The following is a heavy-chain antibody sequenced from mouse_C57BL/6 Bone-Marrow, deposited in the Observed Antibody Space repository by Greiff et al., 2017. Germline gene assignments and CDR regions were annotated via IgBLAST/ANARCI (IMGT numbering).Heavy chain of an antibody. J-gene: IGHJ2*01. CDR1: GFNIKDDY. CDR2: IDPENGDT. D-gene: IGHD1-1*01. V-gene: IGHV14-4*01. CDR3: TIITTVVATD. Sequence: VQLQQSGAELVRPGASVKLSCTASGFNIKDDYMHWVKQRPEQGLEWIGWIDPENGDTEYASKFQGKATITADTSSNTDYLQLSILTSEDTAVYYCTIITTVVATDWGQGTTLTVSS.